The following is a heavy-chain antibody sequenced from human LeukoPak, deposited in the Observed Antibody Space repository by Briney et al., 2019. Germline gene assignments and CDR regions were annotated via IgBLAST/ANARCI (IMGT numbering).Heavy chain of an antibody. CDR1: GGSISSYY. Sequence: KPSETLSLTCTVSGGSISSYYWSRIRQPAGKGLEWIGRIYTSGSTNYNPSLKSRVTMSVDTSKNQFSLKLSSVTAADTAVYYCARADYGSGSYYNSNWFDPWGQGTLVTVSS. CDR2: IYTSGST. V-gene: IGHV4-4*07. D-gene: IGHD3-10*01. CDR3: ARADYGSGSYYNSNWFDP. J-gene: IGHJ5*02.